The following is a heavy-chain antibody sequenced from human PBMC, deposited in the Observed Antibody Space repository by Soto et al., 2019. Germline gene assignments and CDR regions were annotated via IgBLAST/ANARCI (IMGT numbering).Heavy chain of an antibody. CDR2: IYYSGST. Sequence: QVQLQESGPGLVKPSETLSLTCTVSGGSISSYYWSWIRQPPGKGLEWIGYIYYSGSTNYNPSLKTRVTLSVDTSTNPFSLKLSSVTAADTAVYYCARAKAPLYSSSWYWFDPWGQGTLVTVSS. D-gene: IGHD6-13*01. V-gene: IGHV4-59*08. J-gene: IGHJ5*02. CDR1: GGSISSYY. CDR3: ARAKAPLYSSSWYWFDP.